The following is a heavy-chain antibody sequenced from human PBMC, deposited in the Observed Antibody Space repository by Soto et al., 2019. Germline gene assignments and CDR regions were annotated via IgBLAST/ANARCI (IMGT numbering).Heavy chain of an antibody. Sequence: QVQLVQSGAEVKKPGASVKVSCKASGHTFTSYGISWVRQAPGQGLEWMGWISAYNGNTNYAQKLQGRVTMTTDTSTSTAYMELRSLRSDDTAVYYCARDRYDILTGYYYGMDVWGQGTTVTVSS. CDR2: ISAYNGNT. CDR3: ARDRYDILTGYYYGMDV. J-gene: IGHJ6*02. CDR1: GHTFTSYG. V-gene: IGHV1-18*01. D-gene: IGHD3-9*01.